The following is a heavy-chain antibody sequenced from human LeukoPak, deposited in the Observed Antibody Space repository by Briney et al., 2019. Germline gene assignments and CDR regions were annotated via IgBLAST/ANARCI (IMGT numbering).Heavy chain of an antibody. CDR2: IYTSGST. CDR1: GGSISSYY. J-gene: IGHJ6*02. CDR3: ARDLHILTGYYRGGYYYYGMDV. D-gene: IGHD3-9*01. V-gene: IGHV4-4*07. Sequence: PSETLSLTCTVSGGSISSYYWSWIRQPAGKGLEWIGRIYTSGSTNYNPSLKSRVTMSVDTSKNQFSLKLSSVTAADTAVDYCARDLHILTGYYRGGYYYYGMDVWGQGTTVTVSS.